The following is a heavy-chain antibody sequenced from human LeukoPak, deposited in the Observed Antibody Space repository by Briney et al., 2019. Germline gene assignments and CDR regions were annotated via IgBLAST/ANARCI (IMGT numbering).Heavy chain of an antibody. J-gene: IGHJ5*02. CDR2: TYYRSKWYN. V-gene: IGHV6-1*01. Sequence: SXQXPSRGLEWLXRTYYRSKWYNDYAVSVKSRITINPDTSKNQFSLQLNSVTPEDTAVYYCAREKAVAGTLSWFDPWGQGTLVTVSS. CDR3: AREKAVAGTLSWFDP. D-gene: IGHD6-19*01.